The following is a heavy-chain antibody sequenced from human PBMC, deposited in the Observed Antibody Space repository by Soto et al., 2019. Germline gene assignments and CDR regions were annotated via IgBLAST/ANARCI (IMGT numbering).Heavy chain of an antibody. V-gene: IGHV5-51*01. CDR1: GYSFTSYW. D-gene: IGHD3-10*01. CDR2: IYPGDSDT. CDR3: ARRGFLFISDNWFDP. J-gene: IGHJ5*02. Sequence: GESLKISCKGSGYSFTSYWSGWVRQMPGKGLEWMGIIYPGDSDTRYSPSFQGQVTISADKSISTAYLQWSSLKASDTAMYYCARRGFLFISDNWFDPWGQGTLVTVSS.